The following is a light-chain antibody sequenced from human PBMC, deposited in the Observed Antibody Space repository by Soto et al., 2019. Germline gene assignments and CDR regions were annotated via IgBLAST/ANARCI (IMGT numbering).Light chain of an antibody. CDR1: QSVRTW. CDR2: DAS. V-gene: IGKV1-5*01. CDR3: QQYNSFSPLT. J-gene: IGKJ4*01. Sequence: DIQLTQSPSALSASVGDRITITCRASQSVRTWLAWYQQKPGTAPRLLIFDASTLEGGVPSRFSGYGSGTEFPLTITSLQPDDFAMYYCQQYNSFSPLTFGGGTRVEVK.